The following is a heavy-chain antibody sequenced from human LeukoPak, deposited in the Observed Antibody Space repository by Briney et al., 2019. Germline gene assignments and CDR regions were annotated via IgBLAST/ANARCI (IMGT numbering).Heavy chain of an antibody. CDR1: DGSISSSSSF. CDR2: IDYSGST. Sequence: SETLSLTCTVSDGSISSSSSFWGWIRQPPGKGLEWIGSIDYSGSTYYNPSVKSRVTISADTSKNQFSLKLSSVTAADTAVYYCARHRRGGPIDSWGQGTLVTVSS. CDR3: ARHRRGGPIDS. D-gene: IGHD3-16*01. J-gene: IGHJ4*02. V-gene: IGHV4-39*01.